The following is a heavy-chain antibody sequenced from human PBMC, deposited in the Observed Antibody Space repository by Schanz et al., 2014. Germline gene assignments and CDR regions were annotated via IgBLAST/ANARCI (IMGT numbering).Heavy chain of an antibody. V-gene: IGHV1-2*04. CDR3: ARENKDYDSILNKFFHYGLDL. Sequence: QEQLVQSGAEVRKPGASVKVSCKASGYTFSDSYVHWVRQAPGQGLEWMGWINPDSGDTNFAQKFQGWVTMTRDKSITTAYMELSRLRSDDTAVYYCARENKDYDSILNKFFHYGLDLWGQGTMVTVSS. D-gene: IGHD3-3*02. CDR1: GYTFSDSY. J-gene: IGHJ6*02. CDR2: INPDSGDT.